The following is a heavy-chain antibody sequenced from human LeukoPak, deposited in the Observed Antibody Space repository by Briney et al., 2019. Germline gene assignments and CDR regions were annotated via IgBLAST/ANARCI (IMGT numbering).Heavy chain of an antibody. J-gene: IGHJ4*02. D-gene: IGHD3-22*01. Sequence: GGSLRLSCAASGFTFDDYAMHWVRQAPGKGLEWVSLISGDGGSTYYADSVKGRFTISRDNSKNSLYLQMNSLRAEDTAVYYCARGEYYYDGGYWGQGTLVTVSS. CDR1: GFTFDDYA. CDR2: ISGDGGST. CDR3: ARGEYYYDGGY. V-gene: IGHV3-43*02.